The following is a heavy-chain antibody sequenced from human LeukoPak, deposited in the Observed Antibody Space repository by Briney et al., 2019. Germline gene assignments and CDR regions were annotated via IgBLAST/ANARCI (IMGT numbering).Heavy chain of an antibody. V-gene: IGHV4-4*07. D-gene: IGHD2-8*02. CDR2: IYTSGST. Sequence: SETLSLTCTVSGGSISSYYWSWIRQPAGKGLEWIGRIYTSGSTNYNPSLKSRVTMSVDTSKNQFSLKLSSVTAADTAVYYCARDLSYCTGGVCSDAFDIWGQGTMVTVSS. CDR3: ARDLSYCTGGVCSDAFDI. CDR1: GGSISSYY. J-gene: IGHJ3*02.